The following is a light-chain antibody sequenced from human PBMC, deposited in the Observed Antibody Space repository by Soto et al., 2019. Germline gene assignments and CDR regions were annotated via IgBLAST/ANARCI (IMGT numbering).Light chain of an antibody. V-gene: IGLV2-14*01. CDR3: VSYTASASYV. Sequence: QSVLTQPASVSGSPGQSITISCTGTSSDVGGHIYVSWYQQHPGKAPKLMVFDVNNRPSVVSNRFSGSKSGNTASLTISHLQAEDDADYYCVSYTASASYVFGTGTKLTVL. CDR1: SSDVGGHIY. CDR2: DVN. J-gene: IGLJ1*01.